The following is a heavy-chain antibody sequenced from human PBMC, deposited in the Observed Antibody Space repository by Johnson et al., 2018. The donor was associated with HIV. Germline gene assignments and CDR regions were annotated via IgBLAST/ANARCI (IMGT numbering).Heavy chain of an antibody. J-gene: IGHJ3*01. D-gene: IGHD6-13*01. CDR2: ISYDGSNK. V-gene: IGHV3-30*14. CDR1: GFTFSSYA. Sequence: QVQLVESGGGVVQPGRSLRLSCAASGFTFSSYAMHWVRQAPGKGLKWVAVISYDGSNKYYADSVRGRFTISRDNSKNTLYLQMSSLKVEDTAMYYCARDGESQQLPLGDAFDVWGQGTMVTVSS. CDR3: ARDGESQQLPLGDAFDV.